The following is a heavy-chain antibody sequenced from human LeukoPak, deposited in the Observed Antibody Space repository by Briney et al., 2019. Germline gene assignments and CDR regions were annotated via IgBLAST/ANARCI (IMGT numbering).Heavy chain of an antibody. CDR3: ARDYRATKYSYGFTVGY. V-gene: IGHV3-21*01. CDR1: GFTFSSYS. D-gene: IGHD5-18*01. Sequence: GGSLRLSCAASGFTFSSYSMNWVRQAPGKGLEWVSSISSSSSYIYYADSVKGRFTISRDNAKNSLYLQMNSLRAEDTAVYYCARDYRATKYSYGFTVGYWGQGTLVTVSS. CDR2: ISSSSSYI. J-gene: IGHJ4*02.